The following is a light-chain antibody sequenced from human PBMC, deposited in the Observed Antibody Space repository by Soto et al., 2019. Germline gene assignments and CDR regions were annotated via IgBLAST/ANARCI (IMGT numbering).Light chain of an antibody. J-gene: IGLJ1*01. V-gene: IGLV1-40*01. CDR2: GNS. Sequence: QAVVTQPPSVSGAPGQRVTISCTGSSSNIGAGYDVHWYQQLPGTAHKLLLYGNSNRPSGVPDRFSGSKSGTSASLAITGLQAEDEADYCCQSYDSSLSGYVFGTGTKVTVL. CDR1: SSNIGAGYD. CDR3: QSYDSSLSGYV.